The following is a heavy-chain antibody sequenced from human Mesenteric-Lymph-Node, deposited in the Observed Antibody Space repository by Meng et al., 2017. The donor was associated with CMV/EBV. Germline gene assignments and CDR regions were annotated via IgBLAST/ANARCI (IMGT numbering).Heavy chain of an antibody. CDR2: IRYDGSNK. CDR3: AKDLERGKYYYYYGMDV. D-gene: IGHD1-1*01. Sequence: GESLKISCAASRFTFSDYYMSWIRQAPGKGLEWVAFIRYDGSNKYYADSVKGRFTISRDNSKNTLYLQMNSLRAEDTAVYYCAKDLERGKYYYYYGMDVWGQGTTVTVSS. V-gene: IGHV3-30*02. CDR1: RFTFSDYY. J-gene: IGHJ6*02.